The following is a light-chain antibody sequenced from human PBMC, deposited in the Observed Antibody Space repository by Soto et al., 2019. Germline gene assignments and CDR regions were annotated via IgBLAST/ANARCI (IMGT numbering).Light chain of an antibody. CDR3: QRYYSAPQIT. CDR2: WAS. V-gene: IGKV4-1*01. J-gene: IGKJ4*01. CDR1: QNILNSPDKRNY. Sequence: DIVMTQSPDSLVVSLGERATINCRSSQNILNSPDKRNYLAWYQQKSGQPPKLLIYWASTRESGVPVRFSGSGSGTDFTITISSLQAEDVAVYYCQRYYSAPQITFGGGTKVEIK.